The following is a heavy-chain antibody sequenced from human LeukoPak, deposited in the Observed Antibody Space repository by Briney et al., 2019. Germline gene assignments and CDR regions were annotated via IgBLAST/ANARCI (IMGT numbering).Heavy chain of an antibody. Sequence: PGGSLRLSCAVSGFTFSSYSMNWVRQAPGKGLEWVSTMDSSSNYKYYADAVKGRFTISRDNARNSLYLHMNSLRAEDTAVYYCARDLGYCSGGNCGAFDIWGQGTMVTVSS. CDR1: GFTFSSYS. D-gene: IGHD2-15*01. CDR2: MDSSSNYK. J-gene: IGHJ3*02. V-gene: IGHV3-21*01. CDR3: ARDLGYCSGGNCGAFDI.